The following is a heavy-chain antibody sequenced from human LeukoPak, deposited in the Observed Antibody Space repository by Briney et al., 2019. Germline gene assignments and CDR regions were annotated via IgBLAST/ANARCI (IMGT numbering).Heavy chain of an antibody. Sequence: GGSLRLSCTASGFSFSSNWMTWVRQAPGKGLEWVGNINPDGSEKFYVDSVRGRFTISRDNARSSVYLQMTSLRADDTAVYYCARAPADTTISGVARDLYYYYMDVWGKGTTVTVSS. CDR2: INPDGSEK. D-gene: IGHD3-3*01. CDR1: GFSFSSNW. CDR3: ARAPADTTISGVARDLYYYYMDV. V-gene: IGHV3-7*01. J-gene: IGHJ6*03.